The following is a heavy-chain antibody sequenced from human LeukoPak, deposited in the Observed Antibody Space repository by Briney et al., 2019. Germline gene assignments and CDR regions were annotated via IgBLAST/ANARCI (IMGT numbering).Heavy chain of an antibody. CDR1: GFTFSSYS. CDR3: ARQDYYDSSGYMFGY. V-gene: IGHV3-23*01. J-gene: IGHJ4*02. CDR2: ISGSGGST. Sequence: PGGSLRLSCAASGFTFSSYSMNWVRQAPGKGLEWVSAISGSGGSTYYADSVKGRFTISRDNSKNTLYLQMNSLRAEDTAVYYCARQDYYDSSGYMFGYWGQGTLVTVSS. D-gene: IGHD3-22*01.